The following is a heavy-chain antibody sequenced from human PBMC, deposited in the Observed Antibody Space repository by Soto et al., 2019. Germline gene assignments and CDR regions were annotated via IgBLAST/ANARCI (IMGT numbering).Heavy chain of an antibody. V-gene: IGHV1-24*01. CDR3: ATIRSPQYFDY. Sequence: ASVKVSCKVSGYTLTELSMHWVRQAPGKGLEWMGGFDPEDGETIYAQKFQGRVTMTEGTSTDTAYMELSSLRSEDTAVYYCATIRSPQYFDYWGQGTLVTSPQ. CDR1: GYTLTELS. J-gene: IGHJ4*02. D-gene: IGHD6-13*01. CDR2: FDPEDGET.